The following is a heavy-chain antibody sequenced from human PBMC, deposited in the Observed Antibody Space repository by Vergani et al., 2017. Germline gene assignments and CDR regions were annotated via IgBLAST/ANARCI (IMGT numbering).Heavy chain of an antibody. CDR2: IYWDDDK. J-gene: IGHJ6*02. D-gene: IGHD6-19*01. V-gene: IGHV2-70*12. Sequence: QITLKESGPTLVKPTQTLTLTCTFSGFSLSTSGVGVGWIRQPPGKALEWLALIYWDDDKYYSTSLKTRLTISKDTSKNQVVLTMTNMDPVDTATYYCARATSEQWLVGGYYYYGMDVWGQGTTVTVSS. CDR1: GFSLSTSGVG. CDR3: ARATSEQWLVGGYYYYGMDV.